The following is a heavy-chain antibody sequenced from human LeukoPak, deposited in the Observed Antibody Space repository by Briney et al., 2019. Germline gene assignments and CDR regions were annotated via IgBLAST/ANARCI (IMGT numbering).Heavy chain of an antibody. CDR2: ISGSGGGT. Sequence: GGSLRLSCAASGFTFSSYAMSWVRQAPGKGLEWVSAISGSGGGTYYADSVKGRFTISRDNSKNTLYLQMNSLRAEDTAVYYCAKRQSQRDLYGMDVWGQGTTVTVSS. V-gene: IGHV3-23*01. CDR3: AKRQSQRDLYGMDV. D-gene: IGHD1-1*01. J-gene: IGHJ6*02. CDR1: GFTFSSYA.